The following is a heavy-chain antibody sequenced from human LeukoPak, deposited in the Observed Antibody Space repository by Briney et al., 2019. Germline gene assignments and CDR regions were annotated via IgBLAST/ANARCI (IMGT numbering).Heavy chain of an antibody. J-gene: IGHJ5*02. CDR2: IYYSRST. V-gene: IGHV4-59*12. CDR3: ARGYGSGSYYPWFDP. D-gene: IGHD3-10*01. CDR1: GVSISSYY. Sequence: PSETLSLTCTVSGVSISSYYWSWLRQPPGKGLEWIGYIYYSRSTNYNPSLKSRVTISVDTSKNQFSLKLSSVTAADTAVYYCARGYGSGSYYPWFDPWGQGTLVTVSS.